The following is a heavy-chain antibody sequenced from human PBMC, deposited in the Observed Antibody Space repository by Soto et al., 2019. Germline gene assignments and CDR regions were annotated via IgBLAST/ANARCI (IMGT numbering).Heavy chain of an antibody. J-gene: IGHJ3*02. D-gene: IGHD2-15*01. CDR2: ISWNSGII. CDR3: EKDIWEDIVVVVAERGACDM. CDR1: GFSFDDYA. Sequence: EVQLVESGGGLVQPGRSLRLSCTASGFSFDDYAMRWVRQVPGKGLEWVSVISWNSGIIGYADSVKGRFTISRENAKNALHRQMNSLRHEDTALYYCEKDIWEDIVVVVAERGACDMCGQWTVVTVSS. V-gene: IGHV3-9*01.